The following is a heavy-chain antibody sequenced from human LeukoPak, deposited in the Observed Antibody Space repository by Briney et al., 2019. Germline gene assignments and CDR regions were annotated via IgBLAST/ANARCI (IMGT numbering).Heavy chain of an antibody. CDR2: ISPSGGST. V-gene: IGHV1-46*01. J-gene: IGHJ5*02. CDR3: ARDNSVRDEAWCFNP. D-gene: IGHD2-8*02. Sequence: ASVKVSCKASGYTFTSYYMHWVRQAPGQGPEWMGVISPSGGSTIYAQKFKGRVTLTRDMSTSTDYLELSSLRSEDTAVYYCARDNSVRDEAWCFNPWGQGTLVTVSS. CDR1: GYTFTSYY.